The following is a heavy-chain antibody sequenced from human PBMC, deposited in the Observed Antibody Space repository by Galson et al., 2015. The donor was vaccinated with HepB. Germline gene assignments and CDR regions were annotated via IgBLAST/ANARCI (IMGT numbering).Heavy chain of an antibody. J-gene: IGHJ4*01. V-gene: IGHV3-30*18. Sequence: SLRLSCAASGFTFSSFGMHWVRQAPGKGLEWVAVILHDGKDKYYADSVKGRFTVSRVNLNNTLYLQMNSLRSEDTAVYYCAKDRLGSGSYYFDSWGHGALVTVSS. CDR3: AKDRLGSGSYYFDS. CDR1: GFTFSSFG. D-gene: IGHD3-10*01. CDR2: ILHDGKDK.